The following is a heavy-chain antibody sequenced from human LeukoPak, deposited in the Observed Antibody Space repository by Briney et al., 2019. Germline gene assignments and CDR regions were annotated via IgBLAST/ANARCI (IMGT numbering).Heavy chain of an antibody. CDR3: AKAYSFYSGSYYFDY. J-gene: IGHJ4*02. CDR2: ITRSSAL. V-gene: IGHV3-23*01. Sequence: PGGSLRLSCAASGFTFSDYGMIWVRQAPGKGLEWVSYITRSSALHYADSVKGRFTISRDNSKNTLYLQMNSLRAEDTAVYYCAKAYSFYSGSYYFDYWGQGTLVTVSS. D-gene: IGHD1-26*01. CDR1: GFTFSDYG.